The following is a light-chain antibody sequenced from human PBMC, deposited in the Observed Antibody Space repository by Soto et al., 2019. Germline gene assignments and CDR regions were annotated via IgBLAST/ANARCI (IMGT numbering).Light chain of an antibody. CDR3: SSYTSSTTLDV. CDR2: GVS. V-gene: IGLV2-14*01. CDR1: ITDIGAYNY. J-gene: IGLJ1*01. Sequence: QSALTQPASVSGSPGQSITISCTGTITDIGAYNYVSWYQQHPGKAPKLLIYGVSSRPSGVSNRFSGSKSGNTASLTISGLQAEDEADYYCSSYTSSTTLDVFGTGTKVTVL.